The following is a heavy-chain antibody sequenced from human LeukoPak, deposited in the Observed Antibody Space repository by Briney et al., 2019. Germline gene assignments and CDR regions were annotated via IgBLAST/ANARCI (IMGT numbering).Heavy chain of an antibody. CDR3: ARDQSYYDSSGYLMPWDY. J-gene: IGHJ4*02. D-gene: IGHD3-22*01. CDR2: IYYSGST. V-gene: IGHV4-59*01. CDR1: GGSISSYY. Sequence: PSETLSLTCTVSGGSISSYYWSWIRQPPGKGLEWIGYIYYSGSTNYNPSLKSRVTISVDTSKNQFSLKLSSVTAADTAVYYCARDQSYYDSSGYLMPWDYWGQGTLVTVSS.